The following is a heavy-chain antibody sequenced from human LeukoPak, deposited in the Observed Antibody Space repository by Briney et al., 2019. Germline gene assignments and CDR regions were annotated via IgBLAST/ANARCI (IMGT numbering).Heavy chain of an antibody. J-gene: IGHJ4*02. Sequence: GGSLRLSCAASGFTFSSYEMNWVRQAPGKGPEWVSYISSSGSTIYYADSVKGRFTISRDNAKNSLYLQMNSLRAEDTAVYYCASGPFYYFDYWGQGTLVTVSS. CDR1: GFTFSSYE. D-gene: IGHD3-3*01. CDR3: ASGPFYYFDY. V-gene: IGHV3-48*03. CDR2: ISSSGSTI.